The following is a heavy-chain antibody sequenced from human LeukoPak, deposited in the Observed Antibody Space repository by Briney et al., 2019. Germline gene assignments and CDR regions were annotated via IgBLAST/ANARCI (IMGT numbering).Heavy chain of an antibody. CDR3: TTESKLDGQFYY. V-gene: IGHV3-15*01. Sequence: GGSLRLSCAASGFSFDNAWMNWARQAPGKGLEWVGRIKRKTDGGTTDYATPVKGRFTISRDDSKNTLYLQMNSLKTEDTAMYYCTTESKLDGQFYYWGQGTLATVSS. CDR1: GFSFDNAW. J-gene: IGHJ4*02. CDR2: IKRKTDGGTT. D-gene: IGHD5-24*01.